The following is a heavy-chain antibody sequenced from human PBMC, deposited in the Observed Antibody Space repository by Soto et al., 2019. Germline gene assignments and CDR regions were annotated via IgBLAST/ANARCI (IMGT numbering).Heavy chain of an antibody. CDR2: ISAYNGNT. CDR3: ARDKLAYDFWSGYYSLGPDAFDI. V-gene: IGHV1-18*01. J-gene: IGHJ3*02. CDR1: GYTFTSYG. D-gene: IGHD3-3*01. Sequence: GASVKVSCKASGYTFTSYGISWVRQAPGQGLEWMGWISAYNGNTNHAQKLQGRVTMTTDTSTSTAYMELRSLRSDDTAVHYCARDKLAYDFWSGYYSLGPDAFDIWGQGTMVTVSS.